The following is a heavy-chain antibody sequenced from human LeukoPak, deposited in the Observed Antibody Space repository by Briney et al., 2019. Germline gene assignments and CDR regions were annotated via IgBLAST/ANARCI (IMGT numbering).Heavy chain of an antibody. CDR2: IVVGSGNT. CDR1: GFTFTSSA. Sequence: SVKVSCKASGFTFTSSAMQWVRQARGQRLEWIGWIVVGSGNTNYAQKFQERVTITRDMSTSTAYMELRSLRSEDTAVYYCAAKYYYDSSGYYEFDYWGQGTLVTVSS. CDR3: AAKYYYDSSGYYEFDY. D-gene: IGHD3-22*01. V-gene: IGHV1-58*02. J-gene: IGHJ4*02.